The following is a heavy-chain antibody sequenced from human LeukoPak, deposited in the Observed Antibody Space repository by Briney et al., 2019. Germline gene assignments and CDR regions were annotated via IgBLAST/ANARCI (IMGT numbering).Heavy chain of an antibody. V-gene: IGHV3-21*01. J-gene: IGHJ4*02. CDR3: ARDACSGGACFDC. CDR2: ISGGSTYI. Sequence: PGGSLRLSCTASGFAFSTYDMNWVRQAPGKGLEWVSFISGGSTYIYYIDSVKGRFTMSRDNSKNTLYLQMNSLRADDTAVYYCARDACSGGACFDCWGQGTLVTVSS. CDR1: GFAFSTYD. D-gene: IGHD2-21*02.